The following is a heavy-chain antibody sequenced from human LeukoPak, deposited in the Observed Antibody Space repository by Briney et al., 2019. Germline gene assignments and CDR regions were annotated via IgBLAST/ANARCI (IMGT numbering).Heavy chain of an antibody. CDR2: INPNSGGT. Sequence: GASVKVSCKASGYTFTGYYMHWVRQAPGQGLEWMGWINPNSGGTNYAQKFQGRVTMTRDTSISTAYMELSRLRSDDTAVYYCARDPNCSSTSCRYKNYYYYYGMDVWGQGTTVTVSS. CDR3: ARDPNCSSTSCRYKNYYYYYGMDV. CDR1: GYTFTGYY. V-gene: IGHV1-2*02. D-gene: IGHD2-2*01. J-gene: IGHJ6*02.